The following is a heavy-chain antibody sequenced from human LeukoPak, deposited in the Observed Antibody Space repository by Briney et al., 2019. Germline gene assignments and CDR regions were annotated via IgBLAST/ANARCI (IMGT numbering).Heavy chain of an antibody. Sequence: TSETLSLTCAVSAGSITSSRWWNWVRQPPGRGLEWIGEVPDSGATKYNPSLKGRVTISVDKSRTQIFLRLNSVTAADTAMYYCAVYILQPGNTVRDSWGQGSLVIVSS. CDR2: VPDSGAT. CDR3: AVYILQPGNTVRDS. D-gene: IGHD2/OR15-2a*01. CDR1: AGSITSSRW. V-gene: IGHV4-4*02. J-gene: IGHJ4*02.